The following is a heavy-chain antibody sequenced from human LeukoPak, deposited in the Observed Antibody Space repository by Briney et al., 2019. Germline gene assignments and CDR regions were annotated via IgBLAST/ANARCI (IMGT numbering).Heavy chain of an antibody. Sequence: SETLSLTCTASGDSISSTSYFWGWIRQPPGKGLEWIATIYYSGTTYYNPSLKSRVTISVDTSKNQFSLNLSSVSASDTAVYYCTRHKCSGIYCPFDYWGQGTLVTVSS. V-gene: IGHV4-39*01. CDR2: IYYSGTT. CDR1: GDSISSTSYF. CDR3: TRHKCSGIYCPFDY. D-gene: IGHD2-15*01. J-gene: IGHJ4*02.